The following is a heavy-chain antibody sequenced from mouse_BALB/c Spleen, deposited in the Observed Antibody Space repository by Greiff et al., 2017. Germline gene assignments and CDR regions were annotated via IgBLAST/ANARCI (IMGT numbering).Heavy chain of an antibody. CDR2: IHYSGST. J-gene: IGHJ3*01. D-gene: IGHD2-1*01. Sequence: EVQLQESGPDLVKPSQSLSLTCTVTGYSITSCYSWHWIRQFPGNKLEWMGYIHYSGSTNYNPSLKSRISITRDTSKNQFFLQLNSVTTEDTATYYCARGDGNQAWFAYWGEGTLGTVAA. CDR1: GYSITSCYS. V-gene: IGHV3-1*02. CDR3: ARGDGNQAWFAY.